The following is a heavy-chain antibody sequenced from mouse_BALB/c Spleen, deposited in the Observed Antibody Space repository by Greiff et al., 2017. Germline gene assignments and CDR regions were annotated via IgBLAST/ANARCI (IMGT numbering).Heavy chain of an antibody. CDR3: VRDYYGYRFAY. CDR1: GFTFNTNA. Sequence: EVKLVETGGGLVQPKGSLKLSCAASGFTFNTNAMNWVRQAPGKGLEWVARIRSKSNNYATYYADSVKDRFTISRDDSQSMLYLQMNNLKTEDTAMYYCVRDYYGYRFAYWGQGTLVTVSA. J-gene: IGHJ3*01. CDR2: IRSKSNNYAT. D-gene: IGHD1-2*01. V-gene: IGHV10S3*01.